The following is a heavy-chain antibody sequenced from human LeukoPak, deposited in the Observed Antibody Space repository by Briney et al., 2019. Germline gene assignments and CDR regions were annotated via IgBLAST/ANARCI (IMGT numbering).Heavy chain of an antibody. V-gene: IGHV5-51*01. D-gene: IGHD6-13*01. CDR3: ARLDGSSWSLYYFDY. CDR1: GYSFTSYW. CDR2: IYPGDSDT. Sequence: GESLKISCKGSGYSFTSYWIGWVRQMPGKGLEWMGIIYPGDSDTRYSPSFQGQVTISADKSISTAYLQWSSLKASDTAMYYCARLDGSSWSLYYFDYWGQGTLVTVSS. J-gene: IGHJ4*02.